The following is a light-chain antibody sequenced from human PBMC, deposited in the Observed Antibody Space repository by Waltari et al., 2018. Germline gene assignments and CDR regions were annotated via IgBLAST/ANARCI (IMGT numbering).Light chain of an antibody. Sequence: QSALTQPPSASGSPGQSVTISCTGTSSDVGGYNYVSWYQQHPGKVPKLMIYEVTKWPSGVPDRFFGSKSGNTASLTVSGLQAEDEADYFCSSYAFIYKLIFGGRTLLTVL. V-gene: IGLV2-8*01. J-gene: IGLJ2*01. CDR3: SSYAFIYKLI. CDR1: SSDVGGYNY. CDR2: EVT.